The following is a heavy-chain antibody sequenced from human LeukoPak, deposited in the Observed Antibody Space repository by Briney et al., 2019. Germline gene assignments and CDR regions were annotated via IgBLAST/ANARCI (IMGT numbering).Heavy chain of an antibody. V-gene: IGHV3-20*04. D-gene: IGHD2-15*01. J-gene: IGHJ4*02. CDR2: INWNGGST. Sequence: GGSLRLSCAASGFTFNDYGISWVRQAPGKGLEWVSGINWNGGSTGYADSVKGRFTISRDNAKNSLYLQMNSLRAEDTAWYYCARSVAASRDYWGQGTLVTVSS. CDR1: GFTFNDYG. CDR3: ARSVAASRDY.